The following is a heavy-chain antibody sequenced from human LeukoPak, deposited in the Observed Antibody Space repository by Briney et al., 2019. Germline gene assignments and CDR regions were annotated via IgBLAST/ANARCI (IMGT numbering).Heavy chain of an antibody. Sequence: SGGSLRLSCAASGFTFSDYYMSWIRQAPGKGLEWVSYISSSGSTIYYADSVKGRFTISRDNAKNSLYLQMNSLRAEDTAVYYCARDIAVAVFDYHYGMDVWGQGTTVTVSS. D-gene: IGHD6-19*01. CDR3: ARDIAVAVFDYHYGMDV. CDR1: GFTFSDYY. CDR2: ISSSGSTI. J-gene: IGHJ6*02. V-gene: IGHV3-11*01.